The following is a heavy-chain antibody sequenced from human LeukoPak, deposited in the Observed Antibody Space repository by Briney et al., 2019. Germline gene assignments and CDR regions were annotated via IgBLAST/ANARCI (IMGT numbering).Heavy chain of an antibody. D-gene: IGHD6-19*01. Sequence: PGGSLRLSCAASGFTFSNYAMSWVRQAPGKGLEWVSAISGSGGSTYYADSVKGRFTISRDNSKNTLYLQMNSLRAEDTAVYYCAKCSGWSHYYMDVWGKGTTVTVSS. V-gene: IGHV3-23*01. CDR2: ISGSGGST. J-gene: IGHJ6*03. CDR3: AKCSGWSHYYMDV. CDR1: GFTFSNYA.